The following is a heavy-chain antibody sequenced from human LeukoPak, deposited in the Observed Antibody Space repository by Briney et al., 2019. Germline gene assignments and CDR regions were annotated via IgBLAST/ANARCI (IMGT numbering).Heavy chain of an antibody. CDR1: GGSISSYY. J-gene: IGHJ6*02. CDR2: IYYSGST. Sequence: SETLSLTCTVSGGSISSYYWSWIRQPPGKGLEWNGYIYYSGSTNYNPSLKSRVTISVDTSKNQFSLKLSSVTAADTAVYYCARQAYYYGMDVWGQGTTVTVSS. CDR3: ARQAYYYGMDV. V-gene: IGHV4-59*08.